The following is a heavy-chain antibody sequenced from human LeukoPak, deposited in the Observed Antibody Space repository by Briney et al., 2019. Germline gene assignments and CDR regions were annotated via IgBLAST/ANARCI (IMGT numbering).Heavy chain of an antibody. Sequence: GGSLRLTCVASGFTVSDYYMSWVRQAPGKGLEWVSLLYTDDTTIYADSVEGRFTISRDDSKNTIYLHMTTLRGEDTAVYYCARGGAFYWNPRYWGQGTLVTVSS. CDR1: GFTVSDYY. J-gene: IGHJ4*02. V-gene: IGHV3-53*01. CDR3: ARGGAFYWNPRY. CDR2: LYTDDTT. D-gene: IGHD1-1*01.